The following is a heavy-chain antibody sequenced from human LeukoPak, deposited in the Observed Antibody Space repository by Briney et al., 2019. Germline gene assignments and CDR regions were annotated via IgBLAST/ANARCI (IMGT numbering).Heavy chain of an antibody. CDR1: GFTFSSYG. CDR3: AKDRGLIAYYFDY. D-gene: IGHD3-16*01. CDR2: ISYDGSDK. V-gene: IGHV3-30*18. Sequence: GGSLRLSCAASGFTFSSYGMHWVRQAPGKGLERVALISYDGSDKYYADSVKGRFTISRDNSKNTLYLQKNSLRAEDTAVYYCAKDRGLIAYYFDYWGQGTLVTVSS. J-gene: IGHJ4*02.